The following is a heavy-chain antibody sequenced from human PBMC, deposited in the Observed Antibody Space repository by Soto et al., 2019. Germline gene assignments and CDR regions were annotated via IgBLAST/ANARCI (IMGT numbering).Heavy chain of an antibody. J-gene: IGHJ1*01. CDR1: GFMFSSHW. D-gene: IGHD2-2*01. CDR2: ISADGSNT. Sequence: PGGSLRLSCAASGFMFSSHWMHWVRQAPGKGLVWVSRISADGSNTNYADSVKGRFTISRDNARNTLFLQMNSLTAEDTAVYYCARRTDAHNWAAYWGQGTLVTVSS. CDR3: ARRTDAHNWAAY. V-gene: IGHV3-74*01.